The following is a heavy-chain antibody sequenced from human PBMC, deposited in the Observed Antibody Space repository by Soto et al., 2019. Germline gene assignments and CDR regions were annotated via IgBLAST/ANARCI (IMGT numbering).Heavy chain of an antibody. CDR2: INAGNGNT. CDR1: GYTFTSYA. J-gene: IGHJ4*02. CDR3: AAGGSGYYAN. V-gene: IGHV1-3*01. Sequence: ASVKVSCKASGYTFTSYAMHWVRQAPGQRLEWMGWINAGNGNTKYSQKFQGRVTITRDTSASTAYMELNSLRVEDAAVYYCAAGGSGYYANWGQGTLVTVSS. D-gene: IGHD3-22*01.